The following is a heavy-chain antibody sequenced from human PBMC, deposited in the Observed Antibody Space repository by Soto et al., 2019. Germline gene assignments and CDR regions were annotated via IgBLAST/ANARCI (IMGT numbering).Heavy chain of an antibody. CDR3: ARGIYSYYYMDV. CDR1: GGTFSIYT. V-gene: IGHV1-69*02. CDR2: IIPILGIA. D-gene: IGHD4-4*01. J-gene: IGHJ6*03. Sequence: SVKVSCKASGGTFSIYTISWVRQAPGQGLEWMGRIIPILGIANYAQKFQGRVTITADKSTSTAYMELSSLRSEDTAVYYCARGIYSYYYMDVWGKGTTVTVSS.